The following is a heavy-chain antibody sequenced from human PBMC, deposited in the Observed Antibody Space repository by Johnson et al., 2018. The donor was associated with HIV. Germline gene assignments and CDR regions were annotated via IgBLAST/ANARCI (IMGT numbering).Heavy chain of an antibody. V-gene: IGHV3-30-3*01. D-gene: IGHD3-3*01. CDR2: ISYDGSNK. CDR1: GFTLSSYA. CDR3: ARVSDFGVVILGAFDI. Sequence: QVQLVESGGGVVQPGRSLRLSCAASGFTLSSYAMHWVRQAPGKGLEWVALISYDGSNKYYTDSVKGRFTISRDNSKNTLHLQMNSPRAEDTAIYHCARVSDFGVVILGAFDICGQGTTVTVSS. J-gene: IGHJ3*02.